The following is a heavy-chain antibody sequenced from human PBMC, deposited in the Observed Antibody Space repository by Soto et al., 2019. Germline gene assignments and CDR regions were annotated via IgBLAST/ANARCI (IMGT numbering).Heavy chain of an antibody. CDR2: IYHSGST. V-gene: IGHV4-4*02. J-gene: IGHJ6*02. CDR3: ASVRGGYYDAMDV. CDR1: GGSISSSNW. Sequence: QVQLQESGPGLVKPSGTLSLTCAVSGGSISSSNWWSWVRQPPGKGLEWIGEIYHSGSTNYNPALRSRVTISVYKSKNQFSLKLSSVAAADAAVYYCASVRGGYYDAMDVWGQGTTVTVSS. D-gene: IGHD3-10*02.